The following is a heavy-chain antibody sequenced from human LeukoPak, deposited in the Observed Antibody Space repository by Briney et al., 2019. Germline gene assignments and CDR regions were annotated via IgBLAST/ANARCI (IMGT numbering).Heavy chain of an antibody. CDR3: ATIDY. CDR1: GVIVRSNY. J-gene: IGHJ4*02. CDR2: IYSGGST. Sequence: PGGSLRLSCVGSGVIVRSNYMTWVRQAAGKGLEWVSVIYSGGSTYYADSVKGRFTISRDNSKNTLYLQMNSLRAEDTAVYYCATIDYWGQGTLVTVSS. V-gene: IGHV3-66*01.